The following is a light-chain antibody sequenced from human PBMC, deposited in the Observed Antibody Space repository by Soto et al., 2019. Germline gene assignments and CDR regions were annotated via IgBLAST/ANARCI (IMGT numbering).Light chain of an antibody. J-gene: IGKJ2*01. V-gene: IGKV1-33*01. CDR3: QQYDNIPTYT. CDR2: DAS. Sequence: DIQMTQSPSSLSASVGDRVTITCQASRDISVYLNWYQQKPGKPPKPLVYDASNLQTGVTARFSGSGSGTHFTFSISSLQPEDIATYYCQQYDNIPTYTFGQGTKVEIK. CDR1: RDISVY.